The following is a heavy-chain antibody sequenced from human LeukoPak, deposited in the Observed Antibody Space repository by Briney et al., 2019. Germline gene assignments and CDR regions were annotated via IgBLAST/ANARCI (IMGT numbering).Heavy chain of an antibody. CDR3: ARDQEGFDY. J-gene: IGHJ4*02. Sequence: GASVKVSCKASGYTFTSNYIHWVRQAPGQGLEWMGMIYPRDGSTSYAQKFQGRVTVTRDTSTSTVHMDLSGLRSEDTAAYYCARDQEGFDYWGQGTLVTVSS. CDR1: GYTFTSNY. CDR2: IYPRDGST. V-gene: IGHV1-46*01.